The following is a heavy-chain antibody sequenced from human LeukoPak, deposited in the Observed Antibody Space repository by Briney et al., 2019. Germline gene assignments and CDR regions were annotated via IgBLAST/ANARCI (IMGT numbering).Heavy chain of an antibody. CDR3: AKRGVVIRVILVGFHKEAYYFDS. J-gene: IGHJ4*02. CDR1: GITLSNYG. Sequence: GGSLRLSCAVSGITLSNYGMSWVRRAPGKGLEWVAGIGGSGGGTNCADSVKGRFIISRDNPKNTLYLQMNSLRVEDTAVYFCAKRGVVIRVILVGFHKEAYYFDSWGQGALVTVSS. CDR2: IGGSGGGT. V-gene: IGHV3-23*01. D-gene: IGHD3-22*01.